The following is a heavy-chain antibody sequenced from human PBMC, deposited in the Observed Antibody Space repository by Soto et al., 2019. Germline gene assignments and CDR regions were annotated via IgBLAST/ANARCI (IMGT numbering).Heavy chain of an antibody. Sequence: GGSLRLSCAASGFTFSSYGMHWVRQAPGKGLEWVAVISYDGSNKYYADSVKGRFTISRDNSKNTLYLQMNSLRAEDTAVYYCANTHSGYDYGRRFYYYYGMDVWGKGT. CDR3: ANTHSGYDYGRRFYYYYGMDV. D-gene: IGHD5-12*01. V-gene: IGHV3-30*18. CDR1: GFTFSSYG. J-gene: IGHJ6*04. CDR2: ISYDGSNK.